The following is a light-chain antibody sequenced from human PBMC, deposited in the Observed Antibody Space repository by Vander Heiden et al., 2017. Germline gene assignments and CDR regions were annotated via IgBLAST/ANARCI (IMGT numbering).Light chain of an antibody. V-gene: IGLV1-51*02. Sequence: QSVLTQPPSASAAPGQTVTISCSGSSTNIGNNYVSWYQQLPGTAPKHLIYENNKRPSGIPDRFSGSKSATSATLGITGLQTGDEADYYCGTWDSSLSAGVFGGGTKLTVL. CDR1: STNIGNNY. CDR2: ENN. CDR3: GTWDSSLSAGV. J-gene: IGLJ2*01.